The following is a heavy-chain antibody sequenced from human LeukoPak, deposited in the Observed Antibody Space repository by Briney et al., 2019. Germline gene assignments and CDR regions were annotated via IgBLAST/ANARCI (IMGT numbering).Heavy chain of an antibody. Sequence: SETLSLTCTVSGGSFSSTNYYWGWVRQPPGKGLEWFGSIYYSGSTYYSPSLKSRVIISGDTSKNQFSLRLSSVTAADTAVYYCARALDTASGCSDCYSTFDYWGQGTLVSVSS. CDR1: GGSFSSTNYY. V-gene: IGHV4-39*07. J-gene: IGHJ4*02. CDR2: IYYSGST. CDR3: ARALDTASGCSDCYSTFDY. D-gene: IGHD2-21*02.